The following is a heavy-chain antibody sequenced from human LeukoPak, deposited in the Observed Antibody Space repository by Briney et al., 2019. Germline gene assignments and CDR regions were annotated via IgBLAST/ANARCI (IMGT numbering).Heavy chain of an antibody. D-gene: IGHD6-13*01. CDR1: GYTFTSYG. CDR3: ARGPAAAGNVDY. Sequence: ASVKVSCKASGYTFTSYGISWVRQAPGQGLEWMGWINPNSGGTDYAQKFQGRVTMTRDTSISTTYMELRSLRSGDTAVYYCARGPAAAGNVDYWGQGTLVTVSS. V-gene: IGHV1-2*02. J-gene: IGHJ4*02. CDR2: INPNSGGT.